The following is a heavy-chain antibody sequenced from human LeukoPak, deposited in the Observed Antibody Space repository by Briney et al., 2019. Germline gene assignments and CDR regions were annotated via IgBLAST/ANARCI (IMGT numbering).Heavy chain of an antibody. J-gene: IGHJ4*02. V-gene: IGHV4-34*01. CDR2: INHGGST. CDR3: AREGRMSMGIEY. CDR1: GGSLSGYY. D-gene: IGHD4/OR15-4a*01. Sequence: SETLSLTCAVYGGSLSGYYWSWICQSPGKGLEWIGEINHGGSTNYNPSLKSRVTMSADTSKNHFSLKLSSVTAADTAVYFCAREGRMSMGIEYWGQGTLVTVSS.